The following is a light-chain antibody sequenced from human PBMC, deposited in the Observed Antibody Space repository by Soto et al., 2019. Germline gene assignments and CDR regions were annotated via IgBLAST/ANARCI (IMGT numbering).Light chain of an antibody. V-gene: IGLV2-8*01. CDR1: SSDVGGYNY. CDR3: SSYAGSTNFV. CDR2: DVI. Sequence: QSVLTQLPSASGSPGQSVTISCTGTSSDVGGYNYVSWYQQHPGKATRLMIYDVIKRPSGVPDRFSGSKSGNTASLTVSGLQAEDEADYYCSSYAGSTNFVFGPGTKVTVL. J-gene: IGLJ1*01.